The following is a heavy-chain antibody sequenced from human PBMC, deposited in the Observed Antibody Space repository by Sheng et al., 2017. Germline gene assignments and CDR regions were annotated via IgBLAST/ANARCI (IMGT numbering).Heavy chain of an antibody. CDR1: GFTVSSNY. D-gene: IGHD3-16*01. J-gene: IGHJ3*02. CDR2: IYSGGST. V-gene: IGHV3-53*01. CDR3: ARDPFSNFGGLMLFDI. Sequence: EVQLVESGGGLIQPGGSLRLSCAASGFTVSSNYMSWVRQAPGKGLEWVSVIYSGGSTSYADAVKGRFTISRDNSKNTLYLQMNSLRAEDTAVYYCARDPFSNFGGLMLFDIVGPRDNGHR.